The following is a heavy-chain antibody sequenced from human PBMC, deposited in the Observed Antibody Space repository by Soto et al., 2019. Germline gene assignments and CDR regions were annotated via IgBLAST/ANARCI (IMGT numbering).Heavy chain of an antibody. Sequence: QVQLQESGPGLVKPSQTLSLTCTVSGGSISSGGYYWSWIRQHPGKGLEWIGYIYYSGSTYYNPSLKIRVTISVDTSKNQFSLKLSSVTAADTAVYYCASTSPRRDYGDYVPFDYWGQGTLVTVSS. CDR2: IYYSGST. J-gene: IGHJ4*02. D-gene: IGHD4-17*01. CDR1: GGSISSGGYY. CDR3: ASTSPRRDYGDYVPFDY. V-gene: IGHV4-31*03.